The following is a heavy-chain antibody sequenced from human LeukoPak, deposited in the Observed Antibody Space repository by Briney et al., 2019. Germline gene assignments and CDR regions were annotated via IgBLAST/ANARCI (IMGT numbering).Heavy chain of an antibody. CDR3: ARSRDSSGYPDAFDF. CDR2: ITGSGDSI. J-gene: IGHJ3*01. Sequence: GGSLRLSCVASGFSFSSYSMNWVRQAPGKGLEWVSCITGSGDSIYYADSVKGRFTISRGDARNTLFLQMNSLRAEDTAVYYCARSRDSSGYPDAFDFWGQGTMVTVST. V-gene: IGHV3-21*01. CDR1: GFSFSSYS. D-gene: IGHD3-22*01.